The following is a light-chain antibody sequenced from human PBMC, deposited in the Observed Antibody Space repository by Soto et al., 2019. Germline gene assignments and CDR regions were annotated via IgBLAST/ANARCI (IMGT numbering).Light chain of an antibody. V-gene: IGKV2-28*01. Sequence: EIVMTQSPLSLPVTPGEPASISCRSSQSLLHSDAYNYLDWYLQKPGQSPQLLIYLGSHRAAGVPDRFSGSGSGTDFTLEISRVEAEDVGVYYCMQGLQTPMYTFGQGTKLEIK. J-gene: IGKJ2*01. CDR1: QSLLHSDAYNY. CDR3: MQGLQTPMYT. CDR2: LGS.